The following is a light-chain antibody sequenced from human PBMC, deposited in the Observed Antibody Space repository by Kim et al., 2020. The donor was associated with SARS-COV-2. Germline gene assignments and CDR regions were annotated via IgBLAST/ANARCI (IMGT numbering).Light chain of an antibody. Sequence: EIVLTQSPATLSLSPGERATLSCRASQSVSSYLAWYQQKPDQAPRLLIHDASERATGIPARFSGSGSGTDFTLTISSLEPEDLAVYYCQQRTKSSWTFGQGTKVDIK. CDR1: QSVSSY. CDR2: DAS. J-gene: IGKJ1*01. V-gene: IGKV3-11*01. CDR3: QQRTKSSWT.